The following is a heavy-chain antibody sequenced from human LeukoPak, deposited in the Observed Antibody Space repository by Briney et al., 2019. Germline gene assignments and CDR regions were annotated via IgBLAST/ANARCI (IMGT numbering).Heavy chain of an antibody. CDR3: ARELANVDTAMVTSWWFDP. Sequence: SVEVSCKASGGTFSSYAISWVRQAPGQGLEWMGGIIPIFGTANYAQKFQGRVTITADESTSTAYMELSSLRSEDTAVYYCARELANVDTAMVTSWWFDPWGQGTLVTVSS. D-gene: IGHD5-18*01. V-gene: IGHV1-69*13. CDR2: IIPIFGTA. J-gene: IGHJ5*02. CDR1: GGTFSSYA.